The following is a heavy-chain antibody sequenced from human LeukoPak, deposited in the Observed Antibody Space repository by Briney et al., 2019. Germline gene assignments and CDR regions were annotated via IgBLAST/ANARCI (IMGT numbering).Heavy chain of an antibody. CDR1: GGSISSYY. CDR3: ARDCSSTSCYRGAFDI. Sequence: SETLSLTCTVSGGSISSYYWSWLRQPPGKGLEWVGYIYYSGSTNYNPSFKSRVTISVDTSKNQFSLKLSSVTAADTAVYYCARDCSSTSCYRGAFDIWGQGTMVTVSS. J-gene: IGHJ3*02. CDR2: IYYSGST. V-gene: IGHV4-59*01. D-gene: IGHD2-2*01.